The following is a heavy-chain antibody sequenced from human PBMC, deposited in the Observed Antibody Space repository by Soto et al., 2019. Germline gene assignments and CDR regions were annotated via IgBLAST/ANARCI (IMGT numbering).Heavy chain of an antibody. CDR1: GVSFSDYY. Sequence: SETLSLTCAVYGVSFSDYYWSWIRQPPGKGLEWIGEINHSGSTNYNPSLKSRVTILVDTSKNQFSLKLNSVTAADTAVYYCAGFFGYKYGRVDPCGQGTILTVYS. J-gene: IGHJ5*02. D-gene: IGHD5-18*01. CDR2: INHSGST. CDR3: AGFFGYKYGRVDP. V-gene: IGHV4-34*01.